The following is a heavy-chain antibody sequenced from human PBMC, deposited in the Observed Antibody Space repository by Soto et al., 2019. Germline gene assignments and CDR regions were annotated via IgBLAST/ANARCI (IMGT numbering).Heavy chain of an antibody. CDR2: ISSNGGST. V-gene: IGHV3-64D*06. D-gene: IGHD6-13*01. CDR1: GFTFSSYA. Sequence: PGGSLRLSCSASGFTFSSYAMHWVRQAPGKGLENVSAISSNGGSTYYADSVKGRFTISRDNSKNTLYLQMSSLRAEDTAVYYCARQSYSSYYFDYWGQGTLVTVSS. J-gene: IGHJ4*02. CDR3: ARQSYSSYYFDY.